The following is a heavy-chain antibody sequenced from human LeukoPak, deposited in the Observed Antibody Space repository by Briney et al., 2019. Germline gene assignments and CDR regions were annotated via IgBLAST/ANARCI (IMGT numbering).Heavy chain of an antibody. J-gene: IGHJ4*02. CDR2: ISGSGGST. Sequence: GGSLRLSCAASGFTFSSYAMSWVRQAPGKGLEWVSAISGSGGSTYYADSVKGRFTISRDNSKNTLYLQMNSLRAEDTAIYYCAKDGRRFSSSLTYFDYWGQGTLVTVSS. CDR1: GFTFSSYA. D-gene: IGHD6-13*01. CDR3: AKDGRRFSSSLTYFDY. V-gene: IGHV3-23*01.